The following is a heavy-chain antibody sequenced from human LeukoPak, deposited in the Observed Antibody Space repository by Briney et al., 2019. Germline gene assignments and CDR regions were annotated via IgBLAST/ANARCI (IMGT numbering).Heavy chain of an antibody. J-gene: IGHJ5*02. CDR3: ARGKLTVVRGVIIFDP. D-gene: IGHD3-10*01. V-gene: IGHV4-39*07. CDR1: GGSISTTAYY. CDR2: VFYTGNT. Sequence: SETLSLTCTVSGGSISTTAYYWGWIRQPPGKGLEWIGSVFYTGNTFYNPSLQSRVTISVDTSKNQFSLKLSSVTAADTAVYYCARGKLTVVRGVIIFDPWGQGTLVTVSS.